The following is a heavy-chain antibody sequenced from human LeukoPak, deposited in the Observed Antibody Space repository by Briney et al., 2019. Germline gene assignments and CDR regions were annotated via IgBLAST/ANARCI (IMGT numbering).Heavy chain of an antibody. CDR1: GFAFSDYY. V-gene: IGHV3-11*01. CDR3: ARDLAAAALGFDY. D-gene: IGHD6-13*01. Sequence: GGSPRLSCAASGFAFSDYYMSWIRQAPGKGLEWVSYISSSGSTIYYADSVKGRFTISRDNAKNSLYLQMNSLRAEDTAVYYCARDLAAAALGFDYWGQGTLVTVSS. J-gene: IGHJ4*02. CDR2: ISSSGSTI.